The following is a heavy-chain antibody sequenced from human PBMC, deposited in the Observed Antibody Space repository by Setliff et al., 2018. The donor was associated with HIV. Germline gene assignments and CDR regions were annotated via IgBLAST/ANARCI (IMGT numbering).Heavy chain of an antibody. V-gene: IGHV1-2*06. J-gene: IGHJ4*02. CDR2: INPNSGGT. CDR1: GYTFTGYY. Sequence: ASVKVSCKTSGYTFTGYYIHWVRQAPGQGLEWMGRINPNSGGTSYAQKFQGRVTMTRDTSISTAYMDVSRLRSDDTAVYYCARVPSRYCSPTTCPFFFDYWGQGTLVTVSS. D-gene: IGHD2-15*01. CDR3: ARVPSRYCSPTTCPFFFDY.